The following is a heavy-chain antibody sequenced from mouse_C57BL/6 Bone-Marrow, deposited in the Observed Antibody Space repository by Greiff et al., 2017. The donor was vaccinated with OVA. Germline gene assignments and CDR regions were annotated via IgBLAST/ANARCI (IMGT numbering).Heavy chain of an antibody. D-gene: IGHD3-3*01. Sequence: EVKLMESGPELVKPGASVKISCKASGYSFTGYYMNWVKQSPEKSLEWIGEINPSTGGTTYNQKFKAKATLTVDKSSSTAYMQLKSLTSEDSAVYYCARQGDVSFDYWGQGTTLTVSS. CDR2: INPSTGGT. CDR3: ARQGDVSFDY. CDR1: GYSFTGYY. V-gene: IGHV1-42*01. J-gene: IGHJ2*01.